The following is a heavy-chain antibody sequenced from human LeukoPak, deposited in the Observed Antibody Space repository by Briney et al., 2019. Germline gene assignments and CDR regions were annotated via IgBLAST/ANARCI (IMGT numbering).Heavy chain of an antibody. Sequence: SETLSLTCTVPGGSISSHYWSWIRQPPGKGLEWIGYIYYSGSTNYNPSLKSRVTISVDTSKNQFSLKLSSVTAADTAVYYCARFTFGGAFDIWGQGTMVTVSS. CDR2: IYYSGST. V-gene: IGHV4-59*11. CDR1: GGSISSHY. CDR3: ARFTFGGAFDI. J-gene: IGHJ3*02. D-gene: IGHD3-16*01.